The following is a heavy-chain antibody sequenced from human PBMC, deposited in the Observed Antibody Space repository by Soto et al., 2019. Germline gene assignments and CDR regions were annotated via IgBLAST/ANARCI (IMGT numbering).Heavy chain of an antibody. Sequence: QVQLQQWGTGLLQPPETLSLTCAVYGGFISSGSYYWSWIRQRPGKGLEWIGEMSHSGGTHFNPSLKTRFSISVDTSKNQFTLKLSSVTAADTALYYCARVDRGTATTVVDAFDIWRPGTMVTVSS. CDR3: ARVDRGTATTVVDAFDI. CDR2: MSHSGGT. D-gene: IGHD1-1*01. J-gene: IGHJ3*02. V-gene: IGHV4-34*01. CDR1: GGFISSGSYY.